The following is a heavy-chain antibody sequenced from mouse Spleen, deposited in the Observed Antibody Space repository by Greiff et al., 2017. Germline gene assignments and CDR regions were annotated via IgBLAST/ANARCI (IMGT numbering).Heavy chain of an antibody. V-gene: IGHV1-15*01. J-gene: IGHJ2*01. CDR3: TILLLRRHFDY. CDR2: IDPETGGT. D-gene: IGHD1-1*01. Sequence: QVQLQQSGAELVRPGASVTLSCKASGYTFTDYEMHWVKQTPVHGLEWIGAIDPETGGTAYNQKFKGKAILTADKSSSTAYMELRSLTSEDSAVYYCTILLLRRHFDYWGQGTTLTVSS. CDR1: GYTFTDYE.